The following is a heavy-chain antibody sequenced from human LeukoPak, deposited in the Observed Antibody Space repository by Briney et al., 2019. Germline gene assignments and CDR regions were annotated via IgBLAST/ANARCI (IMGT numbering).Heavy chain of an antibody. V-gene: IGHV4-30-4*08. Sequence: SQTLSLTCTVSGGSISSGDYYWSWIRQPPGKGLEWIGYIYYSGSTYYNPSLKSRVTISVDTSKNQFSLKLSSVTAADTAVYYCARGALLRFLEWPYWTPKYYFDYWGQGTLVTVSS. CDR2: IYYSGST. CDR1: GGSISSGDYY. J-gene: IGHJ4*02. CDR3: ARGALLRFLEWPYWTPKYYFDY. D-gene: IGHD3-3*01.